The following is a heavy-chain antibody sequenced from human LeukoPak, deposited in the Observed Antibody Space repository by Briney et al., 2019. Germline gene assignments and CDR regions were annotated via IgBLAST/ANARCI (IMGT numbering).Heavy chain of an antibody. CDR2: IWYDGSSK. D-gene: IGHD3-3*01. Sequence: PGASLRLSCAASGFTFSSYGMHWVRQAPGKGLEWVAVIWYDGSSKYYADFVKGRFTISRDNSKNTLDLQMNSLRTEDTAVYYCAKDGGLRFLEWSSDYWGQGTLVTVSS. CDR1: GFTFSSYG. V-gene: IGHV3-33*06. CDR3: AKDGGLRFLEWSSDY. J-gene: IGHJ4*02.